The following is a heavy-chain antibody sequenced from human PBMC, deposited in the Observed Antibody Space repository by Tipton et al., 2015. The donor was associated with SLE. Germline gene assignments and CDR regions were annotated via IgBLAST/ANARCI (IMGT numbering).Heavy chain of an antibody. D-gene: IGHD5/OR15-5a*01. J-gene: IGHJ4*02. V-gene: IGHV4-31*03. CDR3: ARGFLGIVSIGYSFDN. CDR1: GGSISSGGYY. CDR2: ISYSGST. Sequence: TLSLTCTVSGGSISSGGYYWSWIRQYPGKGLEWIGYISYSGSTNYNSSLKSRLTISVDPSKNQFSLKLNSVTAADTAVYYCARGFLGIVSIGYSFDNWGQGTLVTVSS.